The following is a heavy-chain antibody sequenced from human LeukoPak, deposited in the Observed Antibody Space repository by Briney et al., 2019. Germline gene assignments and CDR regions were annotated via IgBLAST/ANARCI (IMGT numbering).Heavy chain of an antibody. CDR1: GGPISSSSHY. J-gene: IGHJ4*02. V-gene: IGHV4-39*07. CDR2: MYYCGST. D-gene: IGHD5-12*01. CDR3: ASTTIRLGY. Sequence: SETLSLTCSVCGGPISSSSHYWGWIRQPRGKGLEGIGSMYYCGSTYHNASLKSRVTISGDTSKNQFSLKLSSVTAADTPVYYCASTTIRLGYWGQGALVTVSS.